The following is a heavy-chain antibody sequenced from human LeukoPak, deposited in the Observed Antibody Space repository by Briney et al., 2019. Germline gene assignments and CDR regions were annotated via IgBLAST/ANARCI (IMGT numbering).Heavy chain of an antibody. CDR1: GYTFTSYD. Sequence: ASVKVSCKASGYTFTSYDINWVRQATGQGLEWMGWMNPNSGNTGYAQKFQGRVTMTRDTSTSTVYMELSSLRSEDTAVYYCARDQLDPPEYYFDYWGQGTLVTVSS. V-gene: IGHV1-8*01. CDR2: MNPNSGNT. CDR3: ARDQLDPPEYYFDY. J-gene: IGHJ4*02. D-gene: IGHD3-3*01.